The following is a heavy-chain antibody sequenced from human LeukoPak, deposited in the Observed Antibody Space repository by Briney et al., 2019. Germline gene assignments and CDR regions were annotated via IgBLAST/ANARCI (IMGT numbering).Heavy chain of an antibody. D-gene: IGHD6-19*01. CDR3: ARVGSGEGMD. CDR2: IKEDGSGK. J-gene: IGHJ4*02. Sequence: GGSLRLTCAASGFTFSSHWMSWVRQAPGKGLEWVANIKEDGSGKYYGDSVKGRFTISRDNAKKSLYLQMNSLRAEDTAVYYCARVGSGEGMDWGQGTLVTVSS. CDR1: GFTFSSHW. V-gene: IGHV3-7*01.